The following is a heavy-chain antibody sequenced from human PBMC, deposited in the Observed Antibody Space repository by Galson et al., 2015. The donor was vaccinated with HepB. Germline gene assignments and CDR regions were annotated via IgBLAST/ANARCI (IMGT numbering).Heavy chain of an antibody. Sequence: CAISGDSVSSNSAAWNWIRQSPSRGLEWLGRTYYRSKWYNDYAVSVKSRITINPDTSKNQFSLQLNSVTPEDTAVYYCARGGLLWFGDSSWFDPWGQGTLGTVSS. D-gene: IGHD3-10*01. V-gene: IGHV6-1*01. CDR2: TYYRSKWYN. CDR3: ARGGLLWFGDSSWFDP. J-gene: IGHJ5*02. CDR1: GDSVSSNSAA.